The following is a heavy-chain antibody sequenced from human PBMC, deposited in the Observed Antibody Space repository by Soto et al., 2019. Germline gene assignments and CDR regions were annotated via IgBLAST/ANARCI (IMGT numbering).Heavy chain of an antibody. D-gene: IGHD2-8*02. CDR2: INHSGST. Sequence: QVQLQQWGAGLLKPSETLSLTCAVYGGSFSGYYWTWIRQPPGTGLEWIGEINHSGSTNYNPSLKSRVTIPVDTSKNQCSLKLTSVTAADTAVDYCARDKITGLFDYWGQGTLVTVSS. V-gene: IGHV4-34*01. J-gene: IGHJ4*02. CDR1: GGSFSGYY. CDR3: ARDKITGLFDY.